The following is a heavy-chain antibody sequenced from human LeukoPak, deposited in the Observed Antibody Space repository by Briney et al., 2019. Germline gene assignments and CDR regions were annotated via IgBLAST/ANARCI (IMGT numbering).Heavy chain of an antibody. D-gene: IGHD3-22*01. Sequence: GASVKVSCKASGYTFTGYYMHWVRQAPGQGLEWMGGIIPIFGTANYAQKFQGRVTITADKSTSTAYMELSSLRSEDTAVYYCARNPYYDSSGHLDYWGQGTLVTVSS. CDR3: ARNPYYDSSGHLDY. CDR1: GYTFTGYY. V-gene: IGHV1-69*06. J-gene: IGHJ4*02. CDR2: IIPIFGTA.